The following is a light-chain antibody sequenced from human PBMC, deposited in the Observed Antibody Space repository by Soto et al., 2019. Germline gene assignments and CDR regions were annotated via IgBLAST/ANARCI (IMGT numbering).Light chain of an antibody. CDR2: EAS. Sequence: DIQLTQSPSLLSASIGDRVTITCRASHDISTFLAWYQQKPGKAPKLLIYEASTLQSGVPSRFSGSGSGTEFTLTISGLLPEDFAAYHCQHLYTLPFTFGQGTRLEI. J-gene: IGKJ5*01. V-gene: IGKV1-9*01. CDR1: HDISTF. CDR3: QHLYTLPFT.